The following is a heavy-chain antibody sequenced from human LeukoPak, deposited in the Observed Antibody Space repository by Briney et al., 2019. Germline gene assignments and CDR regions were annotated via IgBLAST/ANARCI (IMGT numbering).Heavy chain of an antibody. Sequence: GGSLRLSCVASGVTFYDYAMHWVRQAPGEGLEYVSAIGGNGDTSYYADSVKGRFTISRDNSKNTVYLQLGSLRTEDMAVYYCATRHEYSYPYWAQGILVTVSS. CDR1: GVTFYDYA. J-gene: IGHJ4*02. V-gene: IGHV3-64*02. D-gene: IGHD5-18*01. CDR2: IGGNGDTS. CDR3: ATRHEYSYPY.